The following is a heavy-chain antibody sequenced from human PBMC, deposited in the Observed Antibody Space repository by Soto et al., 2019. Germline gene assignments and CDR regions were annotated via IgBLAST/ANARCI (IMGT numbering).Heavy chain of an antibody. D-gene: IGHD2-15*01. J-gene: IGHJ4*02. CDR2: INHNGSA. Sequence: SSETLSLTCAVYGGSLSDNYWSWIRQPPGKGLEWIGEINHNGSANYKPSLKSRVTISLDTSKNQFSLKLSSVTAADTAVYYCAGDITDYWGQGTLVTVSS. CDR1: GGSLSDNY. V-gene: IGHV4-34*01. CDR3: AGDITDY.